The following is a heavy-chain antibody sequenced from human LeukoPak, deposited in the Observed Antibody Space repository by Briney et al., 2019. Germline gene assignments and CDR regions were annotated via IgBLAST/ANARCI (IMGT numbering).Heavy chain of an antibody. CDR1: GFTFSGHW. J-gene: IGHJ4*02. CDR2: ITPEGRRK. CDR3: VRGYSGTYRADY. D-gene: IGHD1-26*01. V-gene: IGHV3-7*01. Sequence: GGSLRLSCAASGFTFSGHWMHWARQRPGKGLEWVANITPEGRRKNYADSVRGRFTISRDNAENTLYLQVNSLRAEDTALCYCVRGYSGTYRADYWGQGTLVTVSS.